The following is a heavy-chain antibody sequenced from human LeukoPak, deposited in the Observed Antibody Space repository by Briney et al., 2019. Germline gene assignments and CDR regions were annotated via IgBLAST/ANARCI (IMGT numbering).Heavy chain of an antibody. Sequence: GGSLRLSCAASGFTFSSYEMDWVRQAPGKGLEWVSYISTSGSTIYYADSVKGRFTISRDNAKNSLFLQMNSLRAEDTAVYYCARGTGYCLDPWGQGTLVTVSS. CDR3: ARGTGYCLDP. CDR1: GFTFSSYE. CDR2: ISTSGSTI. V-gene: IGHV3-48*03. D-gene: IGHD2-2*03. J-gene: IGHJ5*02.